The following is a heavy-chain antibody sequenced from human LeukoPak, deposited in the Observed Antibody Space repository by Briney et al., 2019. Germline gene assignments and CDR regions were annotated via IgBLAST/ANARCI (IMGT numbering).Heavy chain of an antibody. CDR1: GGSFEHYF. D-gene: IGHD1-14*01. CDR3: ASHRRSHSSDY. V-gene: IGHV4-59*01. Sequence: SETLSLACTVSGGSFEHYFWSWIRLPPGKGLEWIGYVYYSGSTDYSPSLKSRLTISADTSKNQFSLKLSSVTAADTAVYYCASHRRSHSSDYWGQGTLVTVSS. J-gene: IGHJ4*02. CDR2: VYYSGST.